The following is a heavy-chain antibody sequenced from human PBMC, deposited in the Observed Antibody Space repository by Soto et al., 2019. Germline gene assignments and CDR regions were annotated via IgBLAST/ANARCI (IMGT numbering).Heavy chain of an antibody. J-gene: IGHJ4*02. Sequence: GGSLRLSCAASGFTFSSYGMHWVRQAPGKGLEWVAVISYDGSYKYFADSVKGRFTFSRDSSKSTLYLQMNSLRTEDTAVYYCAKGGDGYNHYFDYWGLGTLVTVSS. CDR1: GFTFSSYG. CDR2: ISYDGSYK. CDR3: AKGGDGYNHYFDY. D-gene: IGHD5-12*01. V-gene: IGHV3-30*18.